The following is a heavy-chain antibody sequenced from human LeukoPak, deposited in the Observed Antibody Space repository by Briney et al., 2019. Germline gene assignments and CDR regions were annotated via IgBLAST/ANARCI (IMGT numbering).Heavy chain of an antibody. J-gene: IGHJ4*02. CDR3: ARLRIAVAASNNFFDY. CDR2: IYYSGST. D-gene: IGHD6-19*01. V-gene: IGHV4-31*03. CDR1: GGSISSGDYY. Sequence: PSETLSLTCTVSGGSISSGDYYWSWIRQHPGKGLEWIGYIYYSGSTYYNPSLKSRVTISVDTSKNQFSLKLSSVTAADTAVYYCARLRIAVAASNNFFDYWGQGTLVTVSS.